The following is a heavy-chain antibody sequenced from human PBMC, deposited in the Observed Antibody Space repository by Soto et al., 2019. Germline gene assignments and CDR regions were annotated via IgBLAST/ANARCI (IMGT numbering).Heavy chain of an antibody. V-gene: IGHV4-31*03. J-gene: IGHJ5*02. D-gene: IGHD1-1*01. Sequence: SETLSLTCTVSGGSISSGGYYWSWIRQHPGKGLEWIGYIYYSGGTYYNPSLKSRVTISVDTSKNQFSLKLSSVTAADTAVYYCARDLRGGTGRFDPWGQGTLVTVSS. CDR3: ARDLRGGTGRFDP. CDR1: GGSISSGGYY. CDR2: IYYSGGT.